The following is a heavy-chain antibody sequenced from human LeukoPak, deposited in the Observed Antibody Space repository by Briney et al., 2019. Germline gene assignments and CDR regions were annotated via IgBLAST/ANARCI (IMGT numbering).Heavy chain of an antibody. V-gene: IGHV3-7*03. CDR2: IKQDASQT. D-gene: IGHD5-12*01. J-gene: IGHJ4*02. CDR3: ASYIMLATTYYFDY. CDR1: GFTFTPPW. Sequence: PGGSLRLSCAASGFTFTPPWTAWVRQAPGKGLEWVANIKQDASQTSYVDSVKGRFTVSRDNAKNSMYLQMNSLRAGDTAVYYCASYIMLATTYYFDYWGQGTLVTVSS.